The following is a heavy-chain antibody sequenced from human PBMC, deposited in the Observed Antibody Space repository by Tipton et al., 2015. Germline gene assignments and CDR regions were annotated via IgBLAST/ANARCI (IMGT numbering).Heavy chain of an antibody. Sequence: TLSLTCAVYGGSFSGYYWSWIRQPPGKGLEWIGEINHSGSTNYNPSLKSRVTISIDTSKNHFSLNLTSVTAADTAVYYCARILEWQTARFDPWGQGTLVTVSS. CDR1: GGSFSGYY. CDR3: ARILEWQTARFDP. CDR2: INHSGST. J-gene: IGHJ5*02. D-gene: IGHD3-3*01. V-gene: IGHV4-34*01.